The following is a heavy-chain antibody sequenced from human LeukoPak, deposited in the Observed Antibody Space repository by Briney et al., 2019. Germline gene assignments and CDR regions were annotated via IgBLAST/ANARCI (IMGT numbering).Heavy chain of an antibody. CDR3: ARGPTLEYFHH. CDR1: GGSFSGYY. V-gene: IGHV4-34*01. J-gene: IGHJ1*01. Sequence: NTSETLSLTCAVYGGSFSGYYWSWIRQPPGKGLEWIGEINHSGSTNYNPSLKSRVTISVDTSMNQFSLELSSMTAADTAVYYCARGPTLEYFHHWGQGTLVSVSS. CDR2: INHSGST.